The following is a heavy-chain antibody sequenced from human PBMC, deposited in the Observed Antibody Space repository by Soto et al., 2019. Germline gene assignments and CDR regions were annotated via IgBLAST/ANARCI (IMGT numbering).Heavy chain of an antibody. CDR1: GGSIRTGGYTYS. CDR2: NDRSGST. CDR3: ARGVLGESPAYYFDY. V-gene: IGHV4-30-2*01. D-gene: IGHD3-16*01. Sequence: SETLSLTCAVSGGSIRTGGYTYSWSCIHPPPGQGLKWYVHNDRSGSTYYNPTLKSRVTISVDRTNDHFSLNLNSVAAADTDVYYCARGVLGESPAYYFDYWGRGTLVTVSS. J-gene: IGHJ4*02.